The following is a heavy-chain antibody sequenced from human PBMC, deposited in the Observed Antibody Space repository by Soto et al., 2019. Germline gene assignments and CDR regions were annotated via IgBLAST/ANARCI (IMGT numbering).Heavy chain of an antibody. J-gene: IGHJ4*02. D-gene: IGHD2-2*01. Sequence: LSLTCAASGFTFSSYGMHWVRQAPGKGLEWVAVISYDGSNKYYADSVKGRFTISRDNSKNTLYLQMNSLRAEDTAVYYCAKEAEWYCSSTSCPNFDYWGQGTLVTVSS. CDR3: AKEAEWYCSSTSCPNFDY. CDR1: GFTFSSYG. CDR2: ISYDGSNK. V-gene: IGHV3-30*18.